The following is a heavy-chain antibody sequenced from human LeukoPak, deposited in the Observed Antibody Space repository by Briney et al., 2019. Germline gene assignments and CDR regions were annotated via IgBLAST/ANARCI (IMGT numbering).Heavy chain of an antibody. CDR1: GGSISSYY. CDR3: ARIPPSSRLLRGGYYFDY. CDR2: IYYSGST. Sequence: SETLSLTCTVSGGSISSYYWSWIRQPPGKGLEWIGYIYYSGSTNYNPSLKSRVTISVDTSKNQFSLKLSSVTAADTAVYYCARIPPSSRLLRGGYYFDYWGQGTLVTVSS. D-gene: IGHD3-16*01. V-gene: IGHV4-59*01. J-gene: IGHJ4*02.